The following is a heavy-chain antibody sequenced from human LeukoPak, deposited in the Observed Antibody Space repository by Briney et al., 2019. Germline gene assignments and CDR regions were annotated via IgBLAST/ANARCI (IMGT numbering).Heavy chain of an antibody. CDR2: ISYDGSDK. CDR1: GFTFSSYA. D-gene: IGHD6-13*01. Sequence: GGSLRLSCAASGFTFSSYAMHWVRQAPGKGLEWVAVISYDGSDKYYADSVKGRFTISRDNARNTLYLQMNSLRVEDTAVYYCASAAAGTRNALDIWGQGTMVTVSS. J-gene: IGHJ3*02. CDR3: ASAAAGTRNALDI. V-gene: IGHV3-30*04.